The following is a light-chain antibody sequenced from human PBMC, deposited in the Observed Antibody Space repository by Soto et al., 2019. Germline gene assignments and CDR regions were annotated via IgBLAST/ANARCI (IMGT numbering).Light chain of an antibody. Sequence: SYELTQPPSVSVAPGQTARITCGGNNIGSKSVHWYQQKPGQAPVLVVYDDSDRPSGIPDRFSGSNSGNTATLTISRVEAGDEADYYCQVWDSSSDHVVFGGVTKLTVL. V-gene: IGLV3-21*02. CDR3: QVWDSSSDHVV. CDR2: DDS. CDR1: NIGSKS. J-gene: IGLJ2*01.